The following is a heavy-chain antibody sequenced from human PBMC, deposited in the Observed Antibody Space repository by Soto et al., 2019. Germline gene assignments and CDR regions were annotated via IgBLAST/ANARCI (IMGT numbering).Heavy chain of an antibody. V-gene: IGHV3-30*04. CDR3: ATELEFRRYFDY. J-gene: IGHJ4*02. D-gene: IGHD1-1*01. CDR2: ISYDGSRQ. Sequence: GGALRLSCVASVSIFHSFSMNWVRQTPDKGLEWVAVISYDGSRQYYGDSVKGRFTISRDNSKNTLYLQMNSLRPEDTAVYYCATELEFRRYFDYWGQGTLVTVSS. CDR1: VSIFHSFS.